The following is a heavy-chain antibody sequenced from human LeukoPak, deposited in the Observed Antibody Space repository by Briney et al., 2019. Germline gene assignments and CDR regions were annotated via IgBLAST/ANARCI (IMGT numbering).Heavy chain of an antibody. J-gene: IGHJ3*02. V-gene: IGHV4-39*07. CDR3: ARGPPRVVVTAIDDAFDI. CDR1: GGSISSSSYY. CDR2: INHSGST. D-gene: IGHD2-21*02. Sequence: KPSETLSLTCTVSGGSISSSSYYWGWIRQPPGKGLEWIGEINHSGSTNYNPSLKSRVTISVDTSKNQFSLKLSSVTAADTAVYYCARGPPRVVVTAIDDAFDIWGQGTMVTVSS.